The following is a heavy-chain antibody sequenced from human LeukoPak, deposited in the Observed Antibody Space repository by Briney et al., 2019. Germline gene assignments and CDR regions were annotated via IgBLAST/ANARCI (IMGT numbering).Heavy chain of an antibody. CDR1: GYPFSIYG. D-gene: IGHD1-26*01. CDR3: ASGAYYPFDF. CDR2: ISAYNGHT. J-gene: IGHJ4*02. V-gene: IGHV1-18*01. Sequence: ASVNVSCKGSGYPFSIYGITWVRQAPGQGLEWVGWISAYNGHTQYGQNVQGRVTMTTETSTTTAYLELRNLTSDDTAVYFCASGAYYPFDFWGQGTLVTVSS.